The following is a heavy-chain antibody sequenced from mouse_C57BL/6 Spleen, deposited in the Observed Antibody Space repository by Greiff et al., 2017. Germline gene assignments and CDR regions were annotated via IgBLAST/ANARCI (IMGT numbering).Heavy chain of an antibody. Sequence: QVQLQQPGAELVRPGTSVKLSCKASGYTFTSYWMHWVKQRPGQGLEWIGVIDPSDSYTNYNQKFKGKATLTVDTSSSTAYMQLSSLTSEDSAVYYCANDVYYRAYWGKGTLVTVSA. J-gene: IGHJ3*01. D-gene: IGHD2-3*01. V-gene: IGHV1-59*01. CDR2: IDPSDSYT. CDR1: GYTFTSYW. CDR3: ANDVYYRAY.